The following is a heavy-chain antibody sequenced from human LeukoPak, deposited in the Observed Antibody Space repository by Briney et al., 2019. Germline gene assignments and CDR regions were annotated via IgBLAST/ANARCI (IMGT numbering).Heavy chain of an antibody. Sequence: GGSLRLSCAGSGFIFSSTWMHWVCQAPGEGLVWVSRINSDGSNINYADSVKGRFIISRDNAKNTLYLQMNSLRVEDTALYFCATAGNYRFDYWGQGTLVTVSS. D-gene: IGHD1-7*01. CDR2: INSDGSNI. CDR3: ATAGNYRFDY. CDR1: GFIFSSTW. V-gene: IGHV3-74*01. J-gene: IGHJ4*02.